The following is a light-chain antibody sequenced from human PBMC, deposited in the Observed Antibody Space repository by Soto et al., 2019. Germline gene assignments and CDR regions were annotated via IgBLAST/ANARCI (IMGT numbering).Light chain of an antibody. J-gene: IGKJ1*01. CDR3: QQYGNSLWT. Sequence: EIVLTQSPCTLSLSPGESATLACRASQIVSDNYLAWYQQKPGQAPRLLIYGASSRGIGVPDRFSGSGSGTDFTLTISRLEPEDFAIYYCQQYGNSLWTFGQGTLVDI. CDR1: QIVSDNY. V-gene: IGKV3-20*01. CDR2: GAS.